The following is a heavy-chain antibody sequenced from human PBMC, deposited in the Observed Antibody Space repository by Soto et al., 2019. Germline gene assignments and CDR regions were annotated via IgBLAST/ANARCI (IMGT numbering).Heavy chain of an antibody. CDR2: IIPILGIA. CDR3: ARDNFGGNAAH. Sequence: QVQLVQSGAEVKRPGSSVKVSCKASGGTFSSYTISWVRQAPGQGLEWMGRIIPILGIANYAQKFQGRVTITSDKSTSTAHMELSSLRSEDTAVYYCARDNFGGNAAHWGQGTLVTVSS. CDR1: GGTFSSYT. D-gene: IGHD2-15*01. J-gene: IGHJ4*02. V-gene: IGHV1-69*08.